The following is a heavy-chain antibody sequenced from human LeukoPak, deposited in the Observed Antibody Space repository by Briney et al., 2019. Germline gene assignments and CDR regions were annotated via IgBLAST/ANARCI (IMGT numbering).Heavy chain of an antibody. V-gene: IGHV1-3*01. CDR1: GYTFTSYA. CDR2: INAGNGNT. J-gene: IGHJ6*04. D-gene: IGHD3-10*01. CDR3: ARGTSMVRGVIPSEGYYGMDV. Sequence: ASVKVSCKASGYTFTSYALHWVRHAPGQRLEWMGWINAGNGNTKYSQKFQGRVTITRDTSASTAYMELSSLRSEDTAVYYCARGTSMVRGVIPSEGYYGMDVWGKGTTVTVSS.